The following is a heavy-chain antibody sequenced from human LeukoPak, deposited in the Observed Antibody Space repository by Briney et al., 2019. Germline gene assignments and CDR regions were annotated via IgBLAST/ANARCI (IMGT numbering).Heavy chain of an antibody. V-gene: IGHV3-30*04. Sequence: GGSLRLSCAASGFTFSSYDIHWVRQAPGKGLEWVASISYDGSYKYYADSVKGRFTISRDNSKNTLYLQMDSLRVEDTAVYKCAKGASVASIEDYFDYWGQGTLVTVSS. CDR1: GFTFSSYD. D-gene: IGHD6-19*01. J-gene: IGHJ4*02. CDR3: AKGASVASIEDYFDY. CDR2: ISYDGSYK.